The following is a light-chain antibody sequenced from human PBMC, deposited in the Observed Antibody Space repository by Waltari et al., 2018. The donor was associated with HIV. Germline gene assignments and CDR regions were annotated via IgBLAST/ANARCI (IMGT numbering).Light chain of an antibody. Sequence: VLTQSPGTLSLSPGESATLSCRASQSVTSSYVAWYQQKPGQAPKFLMYDGSTRATGIPDRFSGSGSGTDYTLTISKVEPEDFAVYYCQQYGDSWTFGQGTKVEIK. CDR1: QSVTSSY. CDR2: DGS. CDR3: QQYGDSWT. J-gene: IGKJ1*01. V-gene: IGKV3-20*01.